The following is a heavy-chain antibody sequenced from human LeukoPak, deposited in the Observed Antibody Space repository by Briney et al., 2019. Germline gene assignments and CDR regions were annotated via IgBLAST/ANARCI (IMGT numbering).Heavy chain of an antibody. CDR1: GFTFDDYA. CDR3: AKVGYCSSTSCYGMDY. D-gene: IGHD2-2*01. Sequence: GGSLRLSCAASGFTFDDYAMHWVRQAPGNGLEWVSGISWNSGSIGYADSVKGRFTISRDNAKNSLYLQMNSLRAEDTALYYCAKVGYCSSTSCYGMDYWGQGTLVTVSS. V-gene: IGHV3-9*01. J-gene: IGHJ4*02. CDR2: ISWNSGSI.